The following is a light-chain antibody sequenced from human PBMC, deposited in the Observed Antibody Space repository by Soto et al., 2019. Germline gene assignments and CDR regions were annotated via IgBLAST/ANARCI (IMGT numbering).Light chain of an antibody. Sequence: QSALTQPASVSGSPGQSITISCTGTSSDVGGYNYVSWYQQHKGKAPKLMIYDVSNRTSGVPNRLSGSKCGNTSSLTNSGLQTEDEADYYCSAYTSSSTEVFGTGTKVTVL. CDR1: SSDVGGYNY. V-gene: IGLV2-14*01. J-gene: IGLJ1*01. CDR3: SAYTSSSTEV. CDR2: DVS.